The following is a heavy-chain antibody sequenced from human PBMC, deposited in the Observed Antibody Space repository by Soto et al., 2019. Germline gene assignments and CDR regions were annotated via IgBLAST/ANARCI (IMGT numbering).Heavy chain of an antibody. Sequence: SETLSLTCAVYGGSFSGYYWSWIRQPPGKGLEWIGEINHSGSTNYNPYIKSRVTISVDTSKNQFSLKLSSVTAADTAVYYCSRVPIRKYCSGGSCYSGAFDIWGQGTMVT. V-gene: IGHV4-34*01. D-gene: IGHD2-15*01. CDR1: GGSFSGYY. CDR3: SRVPIRKYCSGGSCYSGAFDI. J-gene: IGHJ3*02. CDR2: INHSGST.